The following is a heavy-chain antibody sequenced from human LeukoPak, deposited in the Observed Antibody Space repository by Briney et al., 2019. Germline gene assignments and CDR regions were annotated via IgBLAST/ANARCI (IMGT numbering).Heavy chain of an antibody. Sequence: PGGSLRLSCVASGFAFNTAWMTWVRQAPGKGLEWVGRIKSKADGETTHYSAPAKGRFIISRDDSKNMLYLQMNTLKTEDTAVYYCAADWPGRFYPFDHWGQGTLVTVSS. CDR3: AADWPGRFYPFDH. J-gene: IGHJ4*02. D-gene: IGHD2/OR15-2a*01. V-gene: IGHV3-15*01. CDR1: GFAFNTAW. CDR2: IKSKADGETT.